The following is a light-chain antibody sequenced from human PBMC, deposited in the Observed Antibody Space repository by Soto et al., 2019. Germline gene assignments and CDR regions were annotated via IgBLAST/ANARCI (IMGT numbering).Light chain of an antibody. J-gene: IGKJ4*01. CDR1: QGISSY. CDR2: AAS. Sequence: AIRMXQSPSSXSASTGDRVTITCRASQGISSYLAWYQQKPGKAPKLLIYAASTLQSGVPSRFSGSGSGTDFTLTISCLQSEDFATYYCQQYYSYPPLTFGGGTKVEIK. CDR3: QQYYSYPPLT. V-gene: IGKV1-8*01.